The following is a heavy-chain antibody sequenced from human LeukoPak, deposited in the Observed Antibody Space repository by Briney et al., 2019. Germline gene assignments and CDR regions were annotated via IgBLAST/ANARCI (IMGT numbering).Heavy chain of an antibody. J-gene: IGHJ4*02. D-gene: IGHD6-19*01. CDR3: TRGSSGRRDN. CDR1: GYSFTSCD. V-gene: IGHV1-8*01. CDR2: MNPNSGNT. Sequence: ASVKVSCKASGYSFTSCDINWARHAIAQGLEWMGWMNPNSGNTGYGQRFQGRITMTREIPIGTAHMELSNRTPEDTAIYYCTRGSSGRRDNWGQGNLDTVSA.